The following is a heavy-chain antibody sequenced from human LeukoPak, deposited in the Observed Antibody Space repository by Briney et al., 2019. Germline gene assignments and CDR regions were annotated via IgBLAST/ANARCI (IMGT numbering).Heavy chain of an antibody. Sequence: SETLSLTCTVSGGSISSGGYYWSWLRQHPRKGLEWIGYIYYSGSTYYNPSRKSRVTISVDTSKNQFSLKLSSVTAADTAVYYCARVGCSSTSCYPPSGYYYYYYMDVWGKGTTVTVSS. CDR1: GGSISSGGYY. J-gene: IGHJ6*03. V-gene: IGHV4-31*03. CDR3: ARVGCSSTSCYPPSGYYYYYYMDV. CDR2: IYYSGST. D-gene: IGHD2-2*01.